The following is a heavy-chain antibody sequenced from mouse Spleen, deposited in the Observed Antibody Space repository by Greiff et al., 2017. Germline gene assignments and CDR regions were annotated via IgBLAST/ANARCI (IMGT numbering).Heavy chain of an antibody. J-gene: IGHJ3*01. D-gene: IGHD2-3*01. CDR3: ARQVYDGYYAWFAY. CDR2: ISSGGGNT. V-gene: IGHV5-9*01. CDR1: GFTFSSYA. Sequence: EVMLVESGGGLVKLGGSLKLSCAASGFTFSSYAMSWVRQTPEKRLEWVATISSGGGNTYYPDSVKGRFTISRDNAKNTLYLQMSSLKSEDTAMYYCARQVYDGYYAWFAYWGQGTLVTVSA.